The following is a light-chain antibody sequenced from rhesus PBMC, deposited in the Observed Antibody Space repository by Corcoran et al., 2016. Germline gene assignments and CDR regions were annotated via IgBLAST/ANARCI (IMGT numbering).Light chain of an antibody. CDR1: QGISRW. CDR3: QQYSSRPYS. CDR2: KAS. J-gene: IGKJ2*01. V-gene: IGKV1-22*01. Sequence: DIQMTQSPSSLSAPVGDKVTINCRASQGISRWLPWYQQKPGKAPQPLINKASSLQSGVPSRFSGSGSRTYFTPTFSRLQSEVVATYFCQQYSSRPYSFCPGTKVEIK.